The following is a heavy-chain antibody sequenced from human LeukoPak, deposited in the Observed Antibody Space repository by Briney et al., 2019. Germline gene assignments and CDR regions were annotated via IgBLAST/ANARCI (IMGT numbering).Heavy chain of an antibody. CDR1: GGSFSGYY. CDR2: INHSGST. J-gene: IGHJ6*02. D-gene: IGHD4-11*01. Sequence: SETLSLTCAVYGGSFSGYYWSWIRQPPGKGLEWIGEINHSGSTNYNPSLKSRVTISVDTSKNQFSLKLSSVTAADTAVYYCARLNYEELYYYGMDVWGQGTTVTVSS. V-gene: IGHV4-34*01. CDR3: ARLNYEELYYYGMDV.